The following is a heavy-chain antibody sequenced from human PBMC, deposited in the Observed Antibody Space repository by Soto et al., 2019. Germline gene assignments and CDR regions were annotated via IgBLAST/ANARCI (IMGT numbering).Heavy chain of an antibody. J-gene: IGHJ2*01. CDR3: ARKVLGSTSRPDWWYFDL. Sequence: EVQLLESGGGLVQPGGSLRLSCVGSGFTFINYAMNWVRQTPGKGLEWVSTISGGGDRTFDADTVKGRFTITRDNSKNMVDLQMNRLRADDTAVYYCARKVLGSTSRPDWWYFDLWGRGTLVTVSS. CDR2: ISGGGDRT. CDR1: GFTFINYA. D-gene: IGHD2-2*01. V-gene: IGHV3-23*01.